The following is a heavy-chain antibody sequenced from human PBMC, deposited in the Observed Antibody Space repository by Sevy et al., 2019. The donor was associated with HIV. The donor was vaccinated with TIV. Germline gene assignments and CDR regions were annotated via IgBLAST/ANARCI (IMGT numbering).Heavy chain of an antibody. J-gene: IGHJ3*02. CDR3: ARDRDITFGGGDAFDI. D-gene: IGHD3-16*01. V-gene: IGHV1-69*13. CDR1: GVTFGTYS. Sequence: ASVKVSCKASGVTFGTYSLSWLRQAPGQGFEWMGGIIPIFHSANYAQNFQGRVTITADESTSTAYMELSSLRPEDSAVYYCARDRDITFGGGDAFDIWGHGTMVTVSS. CDR2: IIPIFHSA.